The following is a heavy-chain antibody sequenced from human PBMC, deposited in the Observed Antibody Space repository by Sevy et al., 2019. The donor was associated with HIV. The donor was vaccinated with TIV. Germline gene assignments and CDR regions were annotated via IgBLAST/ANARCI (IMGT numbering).Heavy chain of an antibody. Sequence: GESLKISCAASGFTFSSYGMHWVRQAPGKGLEWVAMIWYDGSNKLYADSVKGRFTISRDNSKNMLYLQMDSLRVEDTAVYYCTREKIELGSAFDIWGQGTLVTVSS. CDR1: GFTFSSYG. J-gene: IGHJ3*02. D-gene: IGHD6-6*01. CDR2: IWYDGSNK. CDR3: TREKIELGSAFDI. V-gene: IGHV3-33*01.